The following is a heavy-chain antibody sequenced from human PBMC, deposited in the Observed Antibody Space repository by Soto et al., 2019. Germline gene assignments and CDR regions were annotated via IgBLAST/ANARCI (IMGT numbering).Heavy chain of an antibody. CDR1: GFTINNAW. J-gene: IGHJ4*02. Sequence: GGSLRLSCAASGFTINNAWMSWVRQAPGKGLEWVGRIKSKIDGGTTDYAAPVKGRFTISRDDSKNTLSLQMNSLKTEDTAVYYCTTDSAGPFDYWGQGTLVTVSS. V-gene: IGHV3-15*01. CDR3: TTDSAGPFDY. CDR2: IKSKIDGGTT.